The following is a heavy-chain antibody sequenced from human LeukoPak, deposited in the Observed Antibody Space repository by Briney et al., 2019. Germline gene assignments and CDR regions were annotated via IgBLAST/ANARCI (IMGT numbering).Heavy chain of an antibody. Sequence: GASVKVSCKASGYTFTDYYMHWVRQAPGQGLEWIGWINPNSGGTNYAQKFQGRVTMTRDTSISTAYMELSRLRSDDTAVYYCARASYYYDSSGYPGYYFDYWGQGTLVTVSS. CDR3: ARASYYYDSSGYPGYYFDY. CDR2: INPNSGGT. J-gene: IGHJ4*02. V-gene: IGHV1-2*02. D-gene: IGHD3-22*01. CDR1: GYTFTDYY.